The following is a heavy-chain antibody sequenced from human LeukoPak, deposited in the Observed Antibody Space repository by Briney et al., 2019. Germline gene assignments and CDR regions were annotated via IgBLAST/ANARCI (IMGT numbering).Heavy chain of an antibody. CDR3: AKGIYSSGWSYFDY. J-gene: IGHJ4*01. D-gene: IGHD6-19*01. Sequence: GGSLRLSCAASGFTFSSYAMHWVRQAPGKGLEWVAVISYDGSNKYYADSVKGRFTISRDNSKNTLYLQMNSLRAEDTAVYYCAKGIYSSGWSYFDYWGHGTLATVSS. V-gene: IGHV3-30*04. CDR2: ISYDGSNK. CDR1: GFTFSSYA.